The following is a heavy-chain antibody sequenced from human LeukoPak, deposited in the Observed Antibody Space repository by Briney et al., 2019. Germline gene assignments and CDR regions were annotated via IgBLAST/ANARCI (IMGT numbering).Heavy chain of an antibody. CDR1: GGSISSSSYY. CDR3: AREEYLEGIGY. D-gene: IGHD3-3*01. Sequence: SETLSLTCTVSGGSISSSSYYWGWIRQPPGKGLEWIGSIYYSGSTYYNPSLKSRVTISVDTSKNQFSLKLSSVTAADTAVYYCAREEYLEGIGYWGQGTLVTVSS. J-gene: IGHJ4*02. CDR2: IYYSGST. V-gene: IGHV4-39*07.